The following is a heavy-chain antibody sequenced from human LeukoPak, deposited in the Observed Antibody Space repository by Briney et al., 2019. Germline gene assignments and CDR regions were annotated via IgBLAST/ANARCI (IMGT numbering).Heavy chain of an antibody. CDR3: AREGGGGDYSPQFDY. D-gene: IGHD4-17*01. CDR2: ISAYNGNT. J-gene: IGHJ4*02. V-gene: IGHV1-18*01. Sequence: ASVKVSCRASGYTFTSYGISWVRQAPGQGLEWMGWISAYNGNTNYAQKFQGRVTITADKSTSTAYMELSSLRSEDTAVYYCAREGGGGDYSPQFDYWGQGTLVTVSS. CDR1: GYTFTSYG.